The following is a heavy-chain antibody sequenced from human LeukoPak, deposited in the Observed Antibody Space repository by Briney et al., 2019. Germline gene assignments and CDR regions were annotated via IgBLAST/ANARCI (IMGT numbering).Heavy chain of an antibody. CDR2: IYPGDSDT. V-gene: IGHV5-51*01. J-gene: IGHJ4*02. Sequence: PGESLQISCQGSGYTCTNYWIAWVRQMPGKGLEWMGIIYPGDSDTRYSPSFQGQVSISADKSISTAYLQWSSLKASDTAMHYCARRGFCSGGSCFSAPFDFWGQGTLLTVSS. CDR1: GYTCTNYW. D-gene: IGHD2-15*01. CDR3: ARRGFCSGGSCFSAPFDF.